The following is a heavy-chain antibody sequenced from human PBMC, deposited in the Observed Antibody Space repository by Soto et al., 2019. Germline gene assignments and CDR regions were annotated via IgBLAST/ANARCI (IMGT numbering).Heavy chain of an antibody. V-gene: IGHV3-33*06. D-gene: IGHD6-13*01. CDR3: AKGLLNGRWYAAD. CDR2: IWYDGSNK. CDR1: GFTFSSYG. Sequence: GGALRLSCAGSGFTFSSYGMHWVRQAPGKGVGGVAGIWYDGSNKYYADTVKGRFTISRDNSKNTLYLQMNSLRAEDTAIYYCAKGLLNGRWYAADWGQGTLVTVSS. J-gene: IGHJ4*02.